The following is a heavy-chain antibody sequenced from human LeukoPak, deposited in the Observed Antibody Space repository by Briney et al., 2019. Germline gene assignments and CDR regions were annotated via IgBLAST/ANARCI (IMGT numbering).Heavy chain of an antibody. CDR2: MYISGST. CDR1: GVSVTNYY. Sequence: YPSETLSLTCTVSGVSVTNYYWAWIRQPAGKGLEWIGRMYISGSTNYNPSLKSRVTISIDKTKNEFSLGLRSVTAADTAVYYCARDYLVGAPLDSWGQGTLVTVSP. D-gene: IGHD1-26*01. J-gene: IGHJ4*02. V-gene: IGHV4-4*07. CDR3: ARDYLVGAPLDS.